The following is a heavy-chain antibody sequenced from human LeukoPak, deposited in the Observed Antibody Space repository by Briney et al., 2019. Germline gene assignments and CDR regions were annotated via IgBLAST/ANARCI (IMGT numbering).Heavy chain of an antibody. V-gene: IGHV3-30-3*01. J-gene: IGHJ4*02. CDR1: GFTFSSYA. D-gene: IGHD3-3*01. Sequence: GRSLRLSCAASGFTFSSYAMHWVRQAPGKGLEWVAVISYDGSNKYYADSVKGRFTISRDNSKNTLYLQMNSLRAEDTAVYYCAKDIWSGYSYFDYWGQGTLVTVSS. CDR3: AKDIWSGYSYFDY. CDR2: ISYDGSNK.